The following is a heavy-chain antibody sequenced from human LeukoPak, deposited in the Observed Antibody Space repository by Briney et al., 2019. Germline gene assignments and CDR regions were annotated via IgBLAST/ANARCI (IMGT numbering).Heavy chain of an antibody. CDR1: GGTFSSYA. CDR2: IIPILGIA. Sequence: GASVKVSCKASGGTFSSYAISWVRQAPGQGLEWMGRIIPILGIANYAQKFQGRVTITADKSTSTAYMELSSLRSEDTAVYYCAKEGRAEAIPIDYWGKGTLVTVSS. J-gene: IGHJ4*02. V-gene: IGHV1-69*04. CDR3: AKEGRAEAIPIDY. D-gene: IGHD6-13*01.